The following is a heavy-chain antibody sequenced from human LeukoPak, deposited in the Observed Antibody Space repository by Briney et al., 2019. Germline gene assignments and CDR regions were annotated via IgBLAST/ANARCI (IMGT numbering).Heavy chain of an antibody. CDR3: ARDKVVVVPAAIGTYYYYMDV. CDR2: IYTSGST. Sequence: SETLSLTCTVSGGSISSYYWSWIRQPAGKGLEWIGRIYTSGSTNYNPSLKSRVTMSVDTSKNQFSLKLSSVTAADTAVYYCARDKVVVVPAAIGTYYYYMDVWGKGTTVTVSS. D-gene: IGHD2-2*02. V-gene: IGHV4-4*07. CDR1: GGSISSYY. J-gene: IGHJ6*03.